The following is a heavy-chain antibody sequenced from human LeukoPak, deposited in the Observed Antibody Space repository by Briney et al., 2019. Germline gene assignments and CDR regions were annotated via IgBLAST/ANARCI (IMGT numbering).Heavy chain of an antibody. Sequence: ASVKVSCKASGYTFTSYDINWVRQATGQGLEWMGWMNPNSGNTGYAQKFQGRVTMTRNTSISTAYMELSSLRSEDTAVYYCARAYYYGSGSRNWFDPWGQGTLVTVSS. V-gene: IGHV1-8*01. CDR2: MNPNSGNT. J-gene: IGHJ5*02. CDR3: ARAYYYGSGSRNWFDP. CDR1: GYTFTSYD. D-gene: IGHD3-10*01.